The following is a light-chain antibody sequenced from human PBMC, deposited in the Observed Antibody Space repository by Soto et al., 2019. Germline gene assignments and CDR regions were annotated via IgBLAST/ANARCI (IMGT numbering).Light chain of an antibody. Sequence: EIVLTPSPVTLSLSPGERATLSCRASQSVRSNYLAWYQQKPGQAPRLIIYGESSRATDIPDRFSGSGSGTDFILTISRLKPEDFAVYSCQQYGSTPPTFGQGTKVEIK. CDR3: QQYGSTPPT. CDR2: GES. J-gene: IGKJ1*01. CDR1: QSVRSNY. V-gene: IGKV3-20*01.